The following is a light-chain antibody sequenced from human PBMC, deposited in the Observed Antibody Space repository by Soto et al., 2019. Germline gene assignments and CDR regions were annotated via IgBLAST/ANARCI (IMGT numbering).Light chain of an antibody. Sequence: QSALTQPASVTGSPGQSLTISCTGSSSDIGSYDYVSWYQQHPGKAPKLIIFDVSNRPSGVSNRFSGSKSGNTASLTISGLQADDEAADYCSSYSASTILVIFGAGTQLTVL. J-gene: IGLJ2*01. CDR1: SSDIGSYDY. CDR3: SSYSASTILVI. V-gene: IGLV2-14*03. CDR2: DVS.